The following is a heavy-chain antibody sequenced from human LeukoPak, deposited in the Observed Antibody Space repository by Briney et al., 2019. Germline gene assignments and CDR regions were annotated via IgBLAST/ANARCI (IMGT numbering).Heavy chain of an antibody. J-gene: IGHJ3*02. Sequence: SETLSLTCTVSGGSISSSSYYWGWIRQPPGKGLEWIGSIYYSGSTYYNPSLKSRVTISVDTSKNQFSLKLSSVTAADTAVYYWARGRFGIAGGGTGLGIWGQRTMVTVSS. V-gene: IGHV4-39*07. CDR1: GGSISSSSYY. CDR2: IYYSGST. D-gene: IGHD6-13*01. CDR3: ARGRFGIAGGGTGLGI.